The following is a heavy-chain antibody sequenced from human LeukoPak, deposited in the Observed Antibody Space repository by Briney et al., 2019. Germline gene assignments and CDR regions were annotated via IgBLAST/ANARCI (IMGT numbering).Heavy chain of an antibody. J-gene: IGHJ4*02. CDR1: GFTFTTYA. CDR3: AEYYYYDSSGYQQYYFDY. Sequence: GGSLRLSCAASGFTFTTYAMSWVRQAPGKGLEWVSGISNSGGSTYYADSVKGWFTISRDNSKNTLYLQMNSLRAEDTAVYYCAEYYYYDSSGYQQYYFDYWGQGTLVTVSS. V-gene: IGHV3-23*01. CDR2: ISNSGGST. D-gene: IGHD3-22*01.